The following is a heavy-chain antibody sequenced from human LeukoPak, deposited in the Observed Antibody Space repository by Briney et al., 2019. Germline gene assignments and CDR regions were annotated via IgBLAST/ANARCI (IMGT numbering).Heavy chain of an antibody. CDR1: GYTFTSCD. D-gene: IGHD3-9*01. CDR2: MNPNSGNT. Sequence: ASVKVSCKASGYTFTSCDINWVRQATGQGLEWMGWMNPNSGNTGYAQKFQGRVTMTRNTSISTAYMELSSLRSEDTAVYYCARGRRLRLPDYDILRNWFDPWGQGTLVTVSS. CDR3: ARGRRLRLPDYDILRNWFDP. J-gene: IGHJ5*02. V-gene: IGHV1-8*01.